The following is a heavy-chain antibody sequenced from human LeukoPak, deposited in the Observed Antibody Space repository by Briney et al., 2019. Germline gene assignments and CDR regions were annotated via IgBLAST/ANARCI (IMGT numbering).Heavy chain of an antibody. V-gene: IGHV3-7*01. D-gene: IGHD6-13*01. CDR2: IKEDGSEK. CDR1: GFTFSDYC. J-gene: IGHJ4*02. CDR3: AKEGQGSSWFDN. Sequence: GGSLRLSCAASGFTFSDYCMSWVRQAPGKGLEWVANIKEDGSEKYYVDSVKGRFTISRDNAKNSLYLQMNSLRAEDTAVYYCAKEGQGSSWFDNWGQGTLVTVSS.